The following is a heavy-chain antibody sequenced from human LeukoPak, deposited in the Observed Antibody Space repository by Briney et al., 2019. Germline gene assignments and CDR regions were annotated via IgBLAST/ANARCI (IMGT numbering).Heavy chain of an antibody. J-gene: IGHJ3*02. D-gene: IGHD6-13*01. V-gene: IGHV3-48*01. CDR3: ARAMLYSSSWYSSLGLNDAFDI. CDR1: GFTFSSYS. Sequence: HPGGSLRLSCAASGFTFSSYSMNWVRQAPGKGLQWVSYISSSSSTIYYADSVKGRFTISRDNAKNSLYLQMNSLRAEDTAVYYCARAMLYSSSWYSSLGLNDAFDIWGQGTMVTVSS. CDR2: ISSSSSTI.